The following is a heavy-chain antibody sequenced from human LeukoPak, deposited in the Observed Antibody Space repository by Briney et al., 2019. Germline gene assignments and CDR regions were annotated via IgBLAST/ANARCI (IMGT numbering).Heavy chain of an antibody. CDR3: ARATRYCSSTSCGGGGFDI. D-gene: IGHD2-2*01. J-gene: IGHJ3*02. CDR2: IYYSGST. V-gene: IGHV4-31*03. CDR1: GGSISSGGYY. Sequence: PSETLSLTCTVSGGSISSGGYYWSWIRQHPGKGLEWIGYIYYSGSTYYNPSLKSRVTISVDTSKNQFSLKLNSVTAADTAVYYCARATRYCSSTSCGGGGFDIWGQGTMVTVSS.